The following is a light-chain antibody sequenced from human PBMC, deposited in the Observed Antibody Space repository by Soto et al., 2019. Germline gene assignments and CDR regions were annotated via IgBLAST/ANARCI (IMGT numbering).Light chain of an antibody. CDR1: QSFRGL. CDR2: DAH. V-gene: IGKV3-11*01. J-gene: IGKJ5*01. Sequence: EVVLTQSPVTLSLSPGERATLSCRASQSFRGLLAWYQQKPGQAPRLLIYDAHNRATGIPPRFSGSGSGTDFTLTISSLEPEDSAVYYCQQRHMWPIKFGQGTRLEIK. CDR3: QQRHMWPIK.